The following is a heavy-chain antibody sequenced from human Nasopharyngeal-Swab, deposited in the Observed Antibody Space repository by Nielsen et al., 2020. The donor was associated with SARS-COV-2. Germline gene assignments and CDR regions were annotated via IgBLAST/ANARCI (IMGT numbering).Heavy chain of an antibody. CDR2: IRAVGDST. J-gene: IGHJ4*02. Sequence: SLKISCAASGSISSDFSMTWVRHAPGKGLEWVSTIRAVGDSTFYADSVNGQFTISRDKSKNTVYLQMNSLRDEATAVYYCAKGGYNYFFDYWGQGTLVTVSS. D-gene: IGHD5-18*01. CDR3: AKGGYNYFFDY. CDR1: GSISSDFS. V-gene: IGHV3-23*01.